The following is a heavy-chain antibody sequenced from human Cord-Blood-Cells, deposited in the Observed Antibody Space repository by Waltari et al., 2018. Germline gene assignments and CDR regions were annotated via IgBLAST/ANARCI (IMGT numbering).Heavy chain of an antibody. D-gene: IGHD5-18*01. CDR3: AREDPRGYSYGWSNWFDP. J-gene: IGHJ5*02. V-gene: IGHV6-1*01. Sequence: QVQLQQSGPGLVKPSQTLSLTCAIPGDSVSSNSSAWHWIRQSPSRGLEWLGRTYYRSKWYNDYAVSVKSRITINPDTSKNQFSLQLNSVTPEDTAVYYCAREDPRGYSYGWSNWFDPWGQGTLVTVSS. CDR1: GDSVSSNSSA. CDR2: TYYRSKWYN.